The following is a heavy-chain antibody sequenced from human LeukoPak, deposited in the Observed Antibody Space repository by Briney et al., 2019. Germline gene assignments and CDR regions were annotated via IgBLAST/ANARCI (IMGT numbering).Heavy chain of an antibody. CDR3: ARQVVAVAGTGYFDY. D-gene: IGHD6-19*01. CDR2: IDYSGST. J-gene: IGHJ4*02. Sequence: SETLSLTCTVSGGSIRSSSYYWGWIRQPPGKGLEWIGSIDYSGSTYYNASLKSRGTISVDTSKNQFSLKLNSVTAADTAVYFCARQVVAVAGTGYFDYWGQGTLVTVSS. V-gene: IGHV4-39*01. CDR1: GGSIRSSSYY.